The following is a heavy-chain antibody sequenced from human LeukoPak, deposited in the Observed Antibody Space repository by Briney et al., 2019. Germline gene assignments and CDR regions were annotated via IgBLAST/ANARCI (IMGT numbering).Heavy chain of an antibody. V-gene: IGHV1-69*02. CDR1: GGTFSSYT. CDR2: IIPTLGIA. J-gene: IGHJ3*02. Sequence: ASVKVSCKASGGTFSSYTISWVRQAPGQGLEWMGRIIPTLGIANYAQKFQGRVTITADKSTSTAYMELSSLRSEDTAVYYCARSYGVGAFDIWGQGTMVTVSS. D-gene: IGHD3-10*01. CDR3: ARSYGVGAFDI.